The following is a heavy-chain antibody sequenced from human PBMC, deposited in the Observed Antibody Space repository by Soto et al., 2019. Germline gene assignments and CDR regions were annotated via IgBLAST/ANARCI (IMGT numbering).Heavy chain of an antibody. CDR1: GATFSSYA. Sequence: SVKVSCKASGATFSSYAISWVRQAPGQGLEWMGGIIPIFGTANYAQKFQGRVTITAGESTSTAYMELSSLISEDTAVYYCARVSLAVAGTSYYYYCMGGEGQAPTGTGTS. V-gene: IGHV1-69*13. D-gene: IGHD6-19*01. J-gene: IGHJ6*02. CDR3: ARVSLAVAGTSYYYYCMGG. CDR2: IIPIFGTA.